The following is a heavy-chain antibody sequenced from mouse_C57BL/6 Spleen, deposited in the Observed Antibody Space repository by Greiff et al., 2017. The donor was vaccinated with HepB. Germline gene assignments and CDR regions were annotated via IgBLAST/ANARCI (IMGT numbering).Heavy chain of an antibody. CDR2: IDPSDSYT. D-gene: IGHD2-4*01. CDR1: GYTFTSYW. CDR3: ASSDYGYFDV. Sequence: VQLQQPGAELVKPGASVKLSCTASGYTFTSYWMQWVKQRPGQGLEWIGEIDPSDSYTNYNQKFKGKATLTVNTSSSTAYMQLSSLTSEDSAVYYCASSDYGYFDVWGTVTTVTVSS. V-gene: IGHV1-50*01. J-gene: IGHJ1*03.